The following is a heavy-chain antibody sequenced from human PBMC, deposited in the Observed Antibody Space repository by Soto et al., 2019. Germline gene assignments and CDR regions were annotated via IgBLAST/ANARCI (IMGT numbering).Heavy chain of an antibody. CDR1: GYTFTSYV. J-gene: IGHJ4*02. CDR2: ISGYDGST. D-gene: IGHD3-16*01. CDR3: ARRTGWGSHSPFDY. Sequence: QVHLVQSGTEVKKPGASVKVSCKASGYTFTSYVINWVRQAPGQGLEWMGWISGYDGSTTYEQKYQDRVTMTTDTSTSTVYMGLRSLRSDDTSVYFCARRTGWGSHSPFDYWGQGTQVTVSS. V-gene: IGHV1-18*01.